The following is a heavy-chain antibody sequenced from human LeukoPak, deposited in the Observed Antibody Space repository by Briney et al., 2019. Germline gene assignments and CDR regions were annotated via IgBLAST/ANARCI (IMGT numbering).Heavy chain of an antibody. V-gene: IGHV4-59*08. CDR2: FFSPGST. J-gene: IGHJ3*02. CDR3: ARLSRAGVHAFDI. Sequence: SDTLSLTCSVSGGSISSYYGRWIRPPPGGGVEGMSYFFSPGSTNYYNPPLRTRVTISEDTSKNQCALKLSAVAAADTAVYYCARLSRAGVHAFDIWGQGTMVIVSS. D-gene: IGHD3-3*01. CDR1: GGSISSYY.